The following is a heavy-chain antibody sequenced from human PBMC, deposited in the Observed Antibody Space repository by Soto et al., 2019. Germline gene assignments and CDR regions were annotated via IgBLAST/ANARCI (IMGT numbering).Heavy chain of an antibody. CDR3: ARMQDFGSSDLTVPLAV. Sequence: QVTLKVSGPVLVKPTETLTLTCSVSGFSLSNSRMGVSWIRQPPGKALEWLAHIFSNVEKFYSSCLRTRLTISMDSSNSQLGLSMTNMAPVDTATYYCARMQDFGSSDLTVPLAVWGQGTMVTFSS. J-gene: IGHJ3*01. CDR1: GFSLSNSRMG. V-gene: IGHV2-26*01. CDR2: IFSNVEK. D-gene: IGHD3-9*01.